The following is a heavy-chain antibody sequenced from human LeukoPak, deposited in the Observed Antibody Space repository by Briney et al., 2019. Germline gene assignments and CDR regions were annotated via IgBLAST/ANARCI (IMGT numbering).Heavy chain of an antibody. CDR3: ARHSGWSECFDY. D-gene: IGHD6-19*01. Sequence: GGSLRLSCAASGFTFSSYSMNWVRQAPGKGLEWVSYISSSGSTIYYADSVKGRFTISRDNAKNSLYLQMNSLRAEDTAVYYCARHSGWSECFDYWGQGTLVTVSS. V-gene: IGHV3-48*04. J-gene: IGHJ4*02. CDR2: ISSSGSTI. CDR1: GFTFSSYS.